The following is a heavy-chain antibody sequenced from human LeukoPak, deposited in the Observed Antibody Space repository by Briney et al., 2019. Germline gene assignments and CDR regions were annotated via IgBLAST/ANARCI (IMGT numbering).Heavy chain of an antibody. D-gene: IGHD3-16*02. CDR3: ARVADRGVIGFFDL. J-gene: IGHJ2*01. CDR2: IYHSGVT. CDR1: VASIRNYY. Sequence: SETLSLTCTVSVASIRNYYWSWIRQPPGKGLEWIGHIYHSGVTNYNPSLKSRVAISVDTSKNQFSLKLSSVTAADTALYYCARVADRGVIGFFDLWGRDTLVTVSS. V-gene: IGHV4-59*01.